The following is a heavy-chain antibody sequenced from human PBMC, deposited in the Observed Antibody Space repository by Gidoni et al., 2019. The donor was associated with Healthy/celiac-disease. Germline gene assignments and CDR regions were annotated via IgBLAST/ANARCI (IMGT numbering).Heavy chain of an antibody. Sequence: QVQLQQWGAGLLKPSETLSLTCAVYGGSFSGYYWSWIRQPPGKGLEWIGEINHSGSTNYNPSLKSRVTISVDTSKNQFSLKLSSVTAADTAVYYCAARDYGSGSYYRPDDYWGQGTLVTVSS. J-gene: IGHJ4*02. CDR1: GGSFSGYY. D-gene: IGHD3-10*01. CDR2: INHSGST. CDR3: AARDYGSGSYYRPDDY. V-gene: IGHV4-34*01.